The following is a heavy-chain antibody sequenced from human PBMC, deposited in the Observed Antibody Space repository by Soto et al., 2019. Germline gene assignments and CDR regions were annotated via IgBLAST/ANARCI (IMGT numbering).Heavy chain of an antibody. Sequence: QVQLQESGPGLVRPSQTLSLTCSVSGASIYNGGYFWSWIRQSPGKGLEWIGHIHNSGCPYNNPSLKSRVTRSADSSMNHFPRALTYVTAADTAMYYGARGSTTEKVDSWGQGILVTVSS. CDR1: GASIYNGGYF. V-gene: IGHV4-30-4*01. CDR2: IHNSGCP. CDR3: ARGSTTEKVDS. J-gene: IGHJ4*02.